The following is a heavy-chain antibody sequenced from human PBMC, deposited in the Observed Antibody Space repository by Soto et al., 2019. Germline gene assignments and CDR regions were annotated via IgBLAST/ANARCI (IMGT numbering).Heavy chain of an antibody. CDR3: ASGEIGDTIFGVPTVAYYYGLDV. D-gene: IGHD3-3*01. J-gene: IGHJ6*02. Sequence: SETLSLTCNVSTISVRRGTYYWSWVRQPSGQGLEWIGYIHDSGSTKSNPHLKNRVTISVDTSKNQFSLKLTSVTAADTGIYYCASGEIGDTIFGVPTVAYYYGLDVWGQGTTVT. V-gene: IGHV4-61*01. CDR2: IHDSGST. CDR1: TISVRRGTYY.